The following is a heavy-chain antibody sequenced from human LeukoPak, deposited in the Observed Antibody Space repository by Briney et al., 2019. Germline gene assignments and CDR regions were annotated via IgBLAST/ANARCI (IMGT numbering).Heavy chain of an antibody. CDR1: GFTFSSYA. J-gene: IGHJ6*02. V-gene: IGHV3-23*01. CDR3: AKDPGGYCSSTSCYTKGMNYYYGMDV. D-gene: IGHD2-2*02. CDR2: ISGSGGST. Sequence: GSLRLSCAASGFTFSSYAMSWVRQAPGKGLEWVSAISGSGGSTYYADSVKGRFTISRDNSKNTLYLQMNSLRAEDTAVYYCAKDPGGYCSSTSCYTKGMNYYYGMDVWGQGTTVTVSS.